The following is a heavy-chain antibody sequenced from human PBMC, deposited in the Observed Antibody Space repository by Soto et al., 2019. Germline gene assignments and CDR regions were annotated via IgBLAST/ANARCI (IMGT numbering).Heavy chain of an antibody. D-gene: IGHD3-3*01. J-gene: IGHJ6*02. CDR1: GFTYSNYA. CDR3: ARGLRFETYGMDV. Sequence: GSLRLSCAASGFTYSNYAMHWVRQAPGKGLEWVALIAYDGSNTYYAYSVKGRFTISRDNSKNTLFLQMNSLRAEDTAVYYCARGLRFETYGMDVWGQGTTVTVSS. V-gene: IGHV3-30-3*01. CDR2: IAYDGSNT.